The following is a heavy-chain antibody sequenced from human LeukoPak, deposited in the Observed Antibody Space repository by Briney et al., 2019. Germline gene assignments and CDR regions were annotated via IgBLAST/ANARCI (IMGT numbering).Heavy chain of an antibody. CDR2: INPSGGST. D-gene: IGHD6-13*01. J-gene: IGHJ4*02. V-gene: IGHV1-46*01. CDR3: ARVRREVAASHFDY. Sequence: ASVKVSCKASGYTFTSYYMHWVRQAPGQGLEWMGIINPSGGSTSYVQKFQDRVTMTRDMSTSTVYMELSSLRSEDTAVYYCARVRREVAASHFDYWGQGTLVTVSS. CDR1: GYTFTSYY.